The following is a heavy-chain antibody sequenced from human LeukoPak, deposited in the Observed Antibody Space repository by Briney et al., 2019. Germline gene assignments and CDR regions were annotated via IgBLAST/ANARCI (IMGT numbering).Heavy chain of an antibody. CDR3: AKWSDFDWLLVGYFDY. V-gene: IGHV3-23*01. CDR2: ISGSGGST. D-gene: IGHD3-9*01. Sequence: PGGSLRLSCAASGFTFRSYAMSGVRQAPGKGLEWVSDISGSGGSTYYADSVKGLFTLSRDNSKHPLYLQMNSLTAEDTAVYYCAKWSDFDWLLVGYFDYWGQGTLVTVSS. CDR1: GFTFRSYA. J-gene: IGHJ4*02.